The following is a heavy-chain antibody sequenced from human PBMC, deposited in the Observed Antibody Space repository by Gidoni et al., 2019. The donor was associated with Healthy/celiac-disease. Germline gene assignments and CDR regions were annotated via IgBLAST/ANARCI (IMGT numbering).Heavy chain of an antibody. V-gene: IGHV4-4*02. CDR3: ARNPQQLVPGWFDP. CDR2: IYHSGST. J-gene: IGHJ5*02. Sequence: ESGPGLVKPSGTLSLTCAVSGGSIRSSNRWSWVRQPPGKGLEWIGEIYHSGSTNYNPSLKSRVTISVDKSKNQFSLKLSSVTAADTAVYYCARNPQQLVPGWFDPWGQGTLVTVSS. CDR1: GGSIRSSNR. D-gene: IGHD6-13*01.